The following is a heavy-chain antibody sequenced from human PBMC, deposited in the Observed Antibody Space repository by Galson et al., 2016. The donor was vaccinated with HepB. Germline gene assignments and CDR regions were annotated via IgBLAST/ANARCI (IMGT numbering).Heavy chain of an antibody. CDR3: PRDYYFGMDF. V-gene: IGHV1-2*04. Sequence: SVKVSCKASGYAFTGYYIHWVRQAPGQGLERMGWINPNSGGTKYAQKFQGWVTMTRDTSISTAYMELSRLRSDDTAVYYCPRDYYFGMDFWGQGTTVTVSS. J-gene: IGHJ6*02. CDR2: INPNSGGT. CDR1: GYAFTGYY.